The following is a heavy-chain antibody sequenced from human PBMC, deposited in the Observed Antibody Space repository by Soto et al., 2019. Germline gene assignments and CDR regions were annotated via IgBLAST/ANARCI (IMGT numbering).Heavy chain of an antibody. J-gene: IGHJ4*02. CDR2: IYWNDDK. D-gene: IGHD6-25*01. Sequence: SGPTLVNPTQTLTLTCTFSGFSLSTSGVSVGWIRQPPGKALEWLAFIYWNDDKSYSPSLKSRLTVTKDNSKKQVVLTMTNMDPADTATSYRANRVGSRGSFDYWGQGTPVTVYS. CDR1: GFSLSTSGVS. CDR3: ANRVGSRGSFDY. V-gene: IGHV2-5*01.